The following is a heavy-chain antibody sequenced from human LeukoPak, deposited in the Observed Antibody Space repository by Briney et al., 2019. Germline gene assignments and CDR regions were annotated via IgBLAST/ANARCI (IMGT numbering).Heavy chain of an antibody. D-gene: IGHD3-10*01. V-gene: IGHV3-7*01. CDR1: GFTFTNSW. CDR3: FGSGSYSY. CDR2: IKPDGSQT. J-gene: IGHJ4*02. Sequence: GGSLRLSCAASGFTFTNSWINWVHQALGKGLEWVANIKPDGSQTYYLDSVKGRFTVSRDNAKHSAYLQMNSLRAEDTAVYYCFGSGSYSYWDQGTLVTVSS.